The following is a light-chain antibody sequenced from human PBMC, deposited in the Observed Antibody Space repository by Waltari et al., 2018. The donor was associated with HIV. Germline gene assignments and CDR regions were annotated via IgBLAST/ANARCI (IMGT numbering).Light chain of an antibody. Sequence: QFALTQPASVCGSPGQSITISCTGTSSDVVPYNFVSWCRQHPGKAPKLMIYDVSNRPSGVSNRFSGSKSGNTASLTISGLQAEDEADYYCSSYTSSSTPIVVFGGGTKLTVL. CDR1: SSDVVPYNF. CDR3: SSYTSSSTPIVV. CDR2: DVS. J-gene: IGLJ2*01. V-gene: IGLV2-14*01.